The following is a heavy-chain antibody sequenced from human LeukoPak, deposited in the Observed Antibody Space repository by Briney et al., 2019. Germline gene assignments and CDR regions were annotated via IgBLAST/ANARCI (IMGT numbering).Heavy chain of an antibody. CDR1: GFTFSSYT. D-gene: IGHD3-16*01. CDR3: AKGGGGRLIYYYYMDV. J-gene: IGHJ6*03. Sequence: PGGSLRLSCAASGFTFSSYTMNWVRQARGKGLEWVSSISTSSSYIYYADSVKGRFTISRDNAKKSLSLHMNSLSAEDMPLYYCAKGGGGRLIYYYYMDVWGKGTTVTISS. V-gene: IGHV3-21*04. CDR2: ISTSSSYI.